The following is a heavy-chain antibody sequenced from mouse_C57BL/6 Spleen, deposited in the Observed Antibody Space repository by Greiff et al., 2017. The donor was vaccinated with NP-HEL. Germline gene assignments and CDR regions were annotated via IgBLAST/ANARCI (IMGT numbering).Heavy chain of an antibody. D-gene: IGHD1-1*01. CDR3: ARVRFDYYGSPWFAY. CDR2: IDPSDSET. CDR1: GYTFTSYW. V-gene: IGHV1-52*01. J-gene: IGHJ3*01. Sequence: QVQLQQPGAELVRPGSSVKLSCKASGYTFTSYWMHWVKQRPIQGLEWIGNIDPSDSETHYNQKFKDKATLTVDKSSSTAYMQLSSLTSEDSAVYYCARVRFDYYGSPWFAYWGQGTLVTVSA.